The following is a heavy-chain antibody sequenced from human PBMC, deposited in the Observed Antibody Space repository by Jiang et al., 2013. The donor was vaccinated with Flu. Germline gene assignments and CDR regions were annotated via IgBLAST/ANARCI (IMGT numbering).Heavy chain of an antibody. J-gene: IGHJ4*02. V-gene: IGHV1-46*01. D-gene: IGHD6-19*01. CDR3: AREEAVAGLKD. CDR2: IYPRDGTT. Sequence: SGAEVKKPGASVKVSCKASGYAFTRSYTHWVRQAPGQGLEWLGVIYPRDGTTTYTQKFQGRITMTRDTSTTTVYMDLSSLRSEDTAVYYCAREEAVAGLKDWGQGTLVTVSS. CDR1: GYAFTRSY.